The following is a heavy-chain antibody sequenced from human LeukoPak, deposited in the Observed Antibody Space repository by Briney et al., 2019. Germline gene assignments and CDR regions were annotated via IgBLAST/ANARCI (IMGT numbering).Heavy chain of an antibody. CDR2: IYYSGST. Sequence: PSETLSLTCTVSGGSISSYYWSWMRQPPGKGLEWIGYIYYSGSTNYNPSLKSRVTISVDASKNGFSLKLSSVTAADTAVYYCARHPEGMDVWGQGTTVTVSS. V-gene: IGHV4-59*08. CDR3: ARHPEGMDV. J-gene: IGHJ6*02. CDR1: GGSISSYY.